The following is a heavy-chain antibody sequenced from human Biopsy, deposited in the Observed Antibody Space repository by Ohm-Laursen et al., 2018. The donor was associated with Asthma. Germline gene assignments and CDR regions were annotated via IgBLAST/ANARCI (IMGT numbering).Heavy chain of an antibody. Sequence: ASVKVSSKASGYPFTDYYVHWVRQAPGQGLEWMGRIDPNSGGTNYAQKFLGRVTMTRDTSVNTAFMVLSRLRSDDTAVYYCARIKIRIGAGTDRYFDLWGRGTLVTVSS. J-gene: IGHJ2*01. CDR2: IDPNSGGT. CDR1: GYPFTDYY. D-gene: IGHD3-16*01. CDR3: ARIKIRIGAGTDRYFDL. V-gene: IGHV1-2*06.